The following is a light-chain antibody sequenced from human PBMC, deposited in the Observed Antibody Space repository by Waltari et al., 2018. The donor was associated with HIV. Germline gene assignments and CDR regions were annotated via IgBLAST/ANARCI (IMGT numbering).Light chain of an antibody. Sequence: QSVLTQPPSVSAAPGQKVTISCSGSSSHLGNNHVSWYQQLPGTAPKLLIYDNNKRPSGIPDRFSGSKSGTSATLAISGLQSEDEADFYCAAWDDSLNEWLFGGGTKLTVL. CDR1: SSHLGNNH. J-gene: IGLJ3*02. CDR2: DNN. CDR3: AAWDDSLNEWL. V-gene: IGLV1-51*01.